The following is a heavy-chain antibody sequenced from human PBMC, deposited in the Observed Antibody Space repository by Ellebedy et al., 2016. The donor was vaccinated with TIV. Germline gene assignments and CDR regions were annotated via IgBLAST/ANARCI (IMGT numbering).Heavy chain of an antibody. V-gene: IGHV1-3*04. Sequence: ASVKVSCXASGHNFTTYGIHWVRQAPGQRLEWMGWINTGNGNTKYSQKLQGRVTITSDTSASTAYMELSSLVSEDTGVYYCATREWQDPMDVWGQGTTVTVSS. CDR1: GHNFTTYG. CDR2: INTGNGNT. D-gene: IGHD3-3*01. CDR3: ATREWQDPMDV. J-gene: IGHJ6*02.